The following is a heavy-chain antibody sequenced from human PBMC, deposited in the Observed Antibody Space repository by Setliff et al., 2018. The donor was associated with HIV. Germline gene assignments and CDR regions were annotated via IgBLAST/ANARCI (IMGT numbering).Heavy chain of an antibody. CDR2: ISGSGGST. Sequence: PGGSLRLSCAASGFSLRTYAMSWVRQAPGKGLEWVSVISGSGGSTYYADSVKGRFTISRDNSKNTLYLQMNSLRAEDSAVYYCARDLWNYGIDSWGQGTLVTVSS. CDR3: ARDLWNYGIDS. J-gene: IGHJ5*01. D-gene: IGHD1-7*01. CDR1: GFSLRTYA. V-gene: IGHV3-23*01.